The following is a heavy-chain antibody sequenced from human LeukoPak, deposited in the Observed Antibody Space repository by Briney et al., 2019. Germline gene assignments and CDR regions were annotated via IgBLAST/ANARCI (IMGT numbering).Heavy chain of an antibody. CDR1: GFTVSSNY. CDR2: IYSGGST. CDR3: ARDHAGASSYYYSYMDV. J-gene: IGHJ6*03. V-gene: IGHV3-53*01. Sequence: PGGSLRLSCAASGFTVSSNYMSWVRQAPGQGLEWVSGIYSGGSTYYADSVKGRFTISRDNSKNTLYLQMNILRAEDTAVYYCARDHAGASSYYYSYMDVWGKGTTVTVSS. D-gene: IGHD4/OR15-4a*01.